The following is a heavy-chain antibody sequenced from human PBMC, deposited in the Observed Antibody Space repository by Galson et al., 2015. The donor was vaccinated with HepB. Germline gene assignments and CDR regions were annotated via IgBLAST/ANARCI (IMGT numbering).Heavy chain of an antibody. J-gene: IGHJ4*02. CDR3: ARSYSYYYGSRSYYEDS. D-gene: IGHD3-10*01. V-gene: IGHV2-5*02. Sequence: PALVKPTQTLTLTCTFSGFSLTTSGVGVGWIRQPPGKALEWLALLYWDDDKHYSHSLNRRLTITKDTSNNQGGLKMTNMDPVDTATYYCARSYSYYYGSRSYYEDSWGQGTLVTVSS. CDR2: LYWDDDK. CDR1: GFSLTTSGVG.